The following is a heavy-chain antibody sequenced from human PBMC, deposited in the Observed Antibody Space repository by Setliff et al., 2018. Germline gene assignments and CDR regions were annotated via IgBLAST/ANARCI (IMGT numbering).Heavy chain of an antibody. J-gene: IGHJ3*02. V-gene: IGHV2-5*02. CDR2: IFWDDEK. CDR1: GFSLSTSGVG. Sequence: ESGPTLVNPTQTLTLTCTVSGFSLSTSGVGVGWIRQPPGKALEWLAMIFWDDEKLYRPSLKNRLTITRDSLKRQVVLTLTNVDPVDTATYYCARIQSSVHDAFDIWGQGTMVTVSS. CDR3: ARIQSSVHDAFDI. D-gene: IGHD5-18*01.